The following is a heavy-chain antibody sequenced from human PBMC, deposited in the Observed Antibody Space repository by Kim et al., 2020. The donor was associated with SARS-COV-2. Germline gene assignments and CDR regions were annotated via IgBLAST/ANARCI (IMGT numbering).Heavy chain of an antibody. CDR3: ARDRLYCSGGSCLEFGFYGISI. CDR1: GFSFSSYG. D-gene: IGHD2-15*01. J-gene: IGHJ6*02. CDR2: ISYDGRNI. V-gene: IGHV3-30*12. Sequence: GGSLRLSCAASGFSFSSYGMHWVRQAPGKGLEWVAVISYDGRNIYYGDSVKGRFTISRDNSKNTLYLQMNSLRAEDTAVYFCARDRLYCSGGSCLEFGFYGISIWGQGTTVSFSS.